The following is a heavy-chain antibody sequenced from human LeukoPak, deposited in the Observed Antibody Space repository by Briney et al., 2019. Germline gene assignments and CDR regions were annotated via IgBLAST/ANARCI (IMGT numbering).Heavy chain of an antibody. CDR1: GGSISSSSYY. D-gene: IGHD2-21*02. Sequence: ETLSLTCTVSGGSISSSSYYMSWVRQPPGKGLEWVSVMYTGGGRYYGDSVKGRFTISRDNSKNTVFLQMNSLRVEDTALYYCTRGQSYCGADCYSDWGQGTLVTVSS. V-gene: IGHV3-66*01. CDR2: MYTGGGR. J-gene: IGHJ4*02. CDR3: TRGQSYCGADCYSD.